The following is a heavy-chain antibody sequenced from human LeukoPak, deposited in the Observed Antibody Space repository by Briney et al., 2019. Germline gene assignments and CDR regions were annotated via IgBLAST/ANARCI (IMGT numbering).Heavy chain of an antibody. Sequence: SETLSLTCIVSGGSISSSSYYWGWIRQTPGKGLEWIGTSYYSGSTYFNPSLKSRVTISVDTSNNQFSLKLSSVTAADTAVYYCARLESFSYSSGWFDYWGQGTLVTVSS. CDR1: GGSISSSSYY. V-gene: IGHV4-39*01. CDR3: ARLESFSYSSGWFDY. CDR2: SYYSGST. J-gene: IGHJ4*02. D-gene: IGHD6-19*01.